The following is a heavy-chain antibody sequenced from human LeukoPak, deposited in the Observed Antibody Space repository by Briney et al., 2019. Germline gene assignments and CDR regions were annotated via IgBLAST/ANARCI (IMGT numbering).Heavy chain of an antibody. CDR3: ARVRSSGYYYPNWFDP. J-gene: IGHJ5*02. CDR1: GGSISSGDYY. D-gene: IGHD3-22*01. CDR2: IYYSGST. Sequence: SETLSLTCTVSGGSISSGDYYWSWIRQPPGKGLEWIGYIYYSGSTYYNPSLKSRVTISVDTSKNQFSLKLSSVTAADTAVYYCARVRSSGYYYPNWFDPWGQGTLVPVSS. V-gene: IGHV4-30-4*08.